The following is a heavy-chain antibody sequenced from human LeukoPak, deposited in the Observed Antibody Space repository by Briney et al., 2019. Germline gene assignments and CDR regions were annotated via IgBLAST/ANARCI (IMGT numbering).Heavy chain of an antibody. CDR2: ISSSGGTA. V-gene: IGHV3-23*01. CDR3: AGARGMRNGYFGIDY. D-gene: IGHD3-3*01. Sequence: GGSLRLSCAASGFTFSSYSMSWARQAPGKGLEWVSVISSSGGTAYYADSVKGRFTISRDNSKNTLYLQMNSLRAEDTAIYFCAGARGMRNGYFGIDYWGQGTLVTVSS. J-gene: IGHJ4*02. CDR1: GFTFSSYS.